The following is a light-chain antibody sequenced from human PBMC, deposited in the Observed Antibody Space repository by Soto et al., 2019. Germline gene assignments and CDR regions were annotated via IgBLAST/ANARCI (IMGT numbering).Light chain of an antibody. V-gene: IGLV2-14*01. CDR3: SSYTSTSTWV. J-gene: IGLJ3*02. Sequence: QSALTQPASVSGSPGQSITISCTGASSDVGGYKYDSWYQQHPGKAPKLMIYEVSYRPIGVSNRFSGSKSGNTASLTISGLQADDEADYYCSSYTSTSTWVFGGGTKLTVL. CDR2: EVS. CDR1: SSDVGGYKY.